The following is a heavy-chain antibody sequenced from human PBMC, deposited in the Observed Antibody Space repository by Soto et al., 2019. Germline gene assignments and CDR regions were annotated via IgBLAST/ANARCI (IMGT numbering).Heavy chain of an antibody. CDR3: ARGNSRGTYSPIGY. CDR2: MSYRGSS. V-gene: IGHV4-59*01. D-gene: IGHD2-15*01. Sequence: QIQLQESGPGLVKPSETLSLTCTVSGGSISENYWSWVRQPPGKGLEWIGYMSYRGSSSYKPSLKSRVTISLDTPKNQFSLKLMSVTAADTAVYYCARGNSRGTYSPIGYWGQGTLVTVSS. CDR1: GGSISENY. J-gene: IGHJ4*02.